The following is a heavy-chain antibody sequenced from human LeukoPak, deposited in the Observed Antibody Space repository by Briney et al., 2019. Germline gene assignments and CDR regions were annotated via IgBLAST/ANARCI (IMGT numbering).Heavy chain of an antibody. CDR3: ARSTGPIDC. V-gene: IGHV6-1*01. CDR2: TYYRSKWYT. D-gene: IGHD1-1*01. CDR1: GDSVSSNSAA. J-gene: IGHJ4*02. Sequence: SQTLSLTCAISGDSVSSNSAAWNWIRQSPSRGLEWLGRTYYRSKWYTYYAASVKSRIAINRDTSKNQLSLQLNSVTPEDTAVYYCARSTGPIDCWGQGTLVTVSS.